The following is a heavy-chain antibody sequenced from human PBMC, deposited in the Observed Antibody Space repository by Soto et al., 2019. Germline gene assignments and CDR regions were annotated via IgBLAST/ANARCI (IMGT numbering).Heavy chain of an antibody. CDR2: ISGSGGST. Sequence: GGSLTLSCAASGFTFSSYGMSWVRKAPGKGLEWVSAISGSGGSTYYADSVKGRFTISRDNSKNTLYLQMNSLRAEDTAVYYCAKDMDPLYYYDSSGYSAFDYWGQGTLVTVSS. J-gene: IGHJ4*02. CDR3: AKDMDPLYYYDSSGYSAFDY. CDR1: GFTFSSYG. V-gene: IGHV3-23*01. D-gene: IGHD3-22*01.